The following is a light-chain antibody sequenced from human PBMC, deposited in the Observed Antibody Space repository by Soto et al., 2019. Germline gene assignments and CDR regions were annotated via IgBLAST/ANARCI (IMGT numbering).Light chain of an antibody. CDR3: AAWDDSLNGRVV. CDR1: SSNIGRNN. CDR2: KND. J-gene: IGLJ2*01. V-gene: IGLV1-44*01. Sequence: QSVLTQPLSASGTPGQRVTISCSGDSSNIGRNNVNWYQQLPGTAPKLLLYKNDQRPSGVPDRFSGSKSGTSASLAISRLQSEDEADYYCAAWDDSLNGRVVFGGGTKLTVL.